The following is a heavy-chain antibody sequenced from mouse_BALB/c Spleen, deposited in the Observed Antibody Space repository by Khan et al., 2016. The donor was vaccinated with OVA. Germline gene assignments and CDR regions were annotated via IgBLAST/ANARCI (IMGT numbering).Heavy chain of an antibody. J-gene: IGHJ3*01. V-gene: IGHV1-26*01. CDR2: INPSNGDT. CDR3: ARGGYGGFAY. D-gene: IGHD3-1*01. CDR1: GYSFTDYT. Sequence: EVQLQQSGPELVKPGASMKISCKASGYSFTDYTMNWVKQSHGKDLEWIGLINPSNGDTTYNQKFQGKATLTVDKSSSTAYMEFLSLTSEDSAVXRCARGGYGGFAYWGQGTLVTVSA.